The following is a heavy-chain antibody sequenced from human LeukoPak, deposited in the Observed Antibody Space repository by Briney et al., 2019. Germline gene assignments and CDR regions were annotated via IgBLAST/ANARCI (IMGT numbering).Heavy chain of an antibody. CDR1: GFTFSSYA. V-gene: IGHV3-64*01. D-gene: IGHD3-16*01. CDR2: IPNNGGST. CDR3: ARVGDKGAFDY. Sequence: GGSLRLSCAASGFTFSSYAMHWVRQAPGKGPEYVSAIPNNGGSTYYANSVKGRFTISRDNSKNTLYLQMGSLRAEDMAVYYCARVGDKGAFDYWGQGTLVTVSS. J-gene: IGHJ4*02.